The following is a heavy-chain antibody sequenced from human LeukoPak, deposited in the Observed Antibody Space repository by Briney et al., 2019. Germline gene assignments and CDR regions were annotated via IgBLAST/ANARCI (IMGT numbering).Heavy chain of an antibody. J-gene: IGHJ4*02. Sequence: ASVKVSCKASGYTFTSYAIHWVRQAPGQGLEWMGWITPSGGTNYPQKFQGRVAITWDTSITTSYMDLSRLTSDDTAVYYCARDRYGDGFAHLDYWGQGALVTVSS. CDR3: ARDRYGDGFAHLDY. D-gene: IGHD5-24*01. V-gene: IGHV1-2*02. CDR2: ITPSGGT. CDR1: GYTFTSYA.